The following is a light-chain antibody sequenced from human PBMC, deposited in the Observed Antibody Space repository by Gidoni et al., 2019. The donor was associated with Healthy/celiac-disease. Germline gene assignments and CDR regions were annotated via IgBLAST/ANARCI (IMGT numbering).Light chain of an antibody. V-gene: IGKV3-20*01. CDR1: QSVSSSY. CDR3: QQYGSSPWT. CDR2: GAS. J-gene: IGKJ2*02. Sequence: EIVLTQSTGTLSLSPGERATLSCRASQSVSSSYLAWYQQKPGQAPRLLIYGASSRATGIPDRFSGSGSGTDFTLTISRLEPEDFAVYYCQQYGSSPWTFXQXTKLEIK.